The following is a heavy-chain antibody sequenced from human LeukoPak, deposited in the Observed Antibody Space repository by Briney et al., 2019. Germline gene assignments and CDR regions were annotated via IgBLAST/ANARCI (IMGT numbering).Heavy chain of an antibody. Sequence: GGFLRLSCAASGFTFSSYAMHWVRQAPGKGLEWVAVISYDGSNKYYADSVKGRFTISRDNSKNTLYLQMNSLRAEDTAVYYCARDGSYYFDYWGQGTLVTVSS. V-gene: IGHV3-30-3*01. CDR3: ARDGSYYFDY. CDR1: GFTFSSYA. CDR2: ISYDGSNK. J-gene: IGHJ4*02. D-gene: IGHD1-26*01.